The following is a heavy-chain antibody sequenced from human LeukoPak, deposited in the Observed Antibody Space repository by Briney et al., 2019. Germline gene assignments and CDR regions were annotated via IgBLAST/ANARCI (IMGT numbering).Heavy chain of an antibody. J-gene: IGHJ3*02. D-gene: IGHD4-17*01. CDR2: IIPIFGTA. CDR3: AREYTVTTTNDAFDI. Sequence: ASVKVSCKASGGTFSSYAISWVRQAPGQGLEWMGGIIPIFGTANYAQKFQGRVTITADESTSTAYMELSSLRSEDTAVYYCAREYTVTTTNDAFDIWGQGTMVTASS. V-gene: IGHV1-69*13. CDR1: GGTFSSYA.